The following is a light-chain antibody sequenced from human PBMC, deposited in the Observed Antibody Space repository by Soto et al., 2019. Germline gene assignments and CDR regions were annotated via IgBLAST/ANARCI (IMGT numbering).Light chain of an antibody. V-gene: IGLV2-14*01. CDR2: EVT. CDR3: SSYTSSSSWV. CDR1: SSDVGAYNY. J-gene: IGLJ3*02. Sequence: ALTQPASVSGSPGQSITISCTGTSSDVGAYNYVSWYQQHSGKAPKLIIYEVTNRPSGVSNRFSASKSGNTASLTIFGLQAEDEADYYCSSYTSSSSWVFGGGTKVTVL.